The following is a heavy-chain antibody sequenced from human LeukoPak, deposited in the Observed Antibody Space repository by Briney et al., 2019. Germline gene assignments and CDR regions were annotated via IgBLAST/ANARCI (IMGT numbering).Heavy chain of an antibody. CDR2: LYYGGST. CDR3: ARGRDGYTLDYYYYHYMDV. CDR1: GDSFRDYY. V-gene: IGHV4-59*01. Sequence: SETLSLTCNVSGDSFRDYYWIWIRRPPGKGLEWIGYLYYGGSTSYNPSLKSRVTFSVDTSKNQFSLKLNSVTAADTAVYYCARGRDGYTLDYYYYHYMDVWGKGTTVTVSS. D-gene: IGHD5-24*01. J-gene: IGHJ6*03.